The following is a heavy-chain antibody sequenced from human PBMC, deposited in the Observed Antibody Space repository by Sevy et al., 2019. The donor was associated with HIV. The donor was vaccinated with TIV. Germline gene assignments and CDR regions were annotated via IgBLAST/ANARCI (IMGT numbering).Heavy chain of an antibody. CDR1: GFTFSSYE. V-gene: IGHV3-48*03. Sequence: GGSLRLSCAASGFTFSSYEMNWVRQAPGKGLEWLSYVSSSGSSTYYADSVKGRFTISRDNAKNSLYLQMNSLRAEDTAVYYYARGGRHRDVYNRKDAFDIWGQGTMVTVSS. J-gene: IGHJ3*02. D-gene: IGHD1-1*01. CDR2: VSSSGSST. CDR3: ARGGRHRDVYNRKDAFDI.